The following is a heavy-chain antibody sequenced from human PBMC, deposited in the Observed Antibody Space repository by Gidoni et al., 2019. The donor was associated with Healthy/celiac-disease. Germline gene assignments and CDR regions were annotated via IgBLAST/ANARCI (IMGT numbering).Heavy chain of an antibody. CDR2: SSSSSSYI. V-gene: IGHV3-21*01. J-gene: IGHJ5*02. CDR3: ARDLGEAAASNWFDP. D-gene: IGHD6-13*01. CDR1: GFPFSSYS. Sequence: EVQLVDSGGGLVKPGGSLRLSCAASGFPFSSYSMNWVRQAPGKGLEWVSSSSSSSSYIYYADSVKGRFTISRDNAKNSLYLQMNSLRAEDTAVYYCARDLGEAAASNWFDPWGQGTLVTVSS.